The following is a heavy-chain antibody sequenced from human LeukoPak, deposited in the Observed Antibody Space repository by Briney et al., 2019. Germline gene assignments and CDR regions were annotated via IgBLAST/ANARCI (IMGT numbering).Heavy chain of an antibody. Sequence: NPSETLSLTCAVSGCSISSGGYSWSWIRQPPGKGLEWIGYIYYSGSTYYNPSLKSRVTISVDTSKNQFSLKLSSVTAADTAVYYCARDGWNYDSSVWGQGTLVTVSS. V-gene: IGHV4-30-4*07. D-gene: IGHD3-22*01. CDR3: ARDGWNYDSSV. CDR1: GCSISSGGYS. J-gene: IGHJ4*02. CDR2: IYYSGST.